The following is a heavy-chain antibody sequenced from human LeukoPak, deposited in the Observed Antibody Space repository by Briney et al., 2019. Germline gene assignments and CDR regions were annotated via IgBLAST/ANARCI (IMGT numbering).Heavy chain of an antibody. CDR2: FGISGTI. CDR3: AGYGVYPY. CDR1: VFAVNTYD. Sequence: GWALRLSCAASVFAVNTYDMHGVRQAPGGGPQWIAYFGISGTIYYADSVRGRFTISRDSAKNSLYLQMNGLRVDDTAIYYCAGYGVYPYWGQGTPVTVSS. V-gene: IGHV3-48*01. D-gene: IGHD5/OR15-5a*01. J-gene: IGHJ4*02.